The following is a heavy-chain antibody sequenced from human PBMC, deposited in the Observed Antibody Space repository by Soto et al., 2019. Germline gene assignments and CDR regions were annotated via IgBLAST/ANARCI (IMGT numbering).Heavy chain of an antibody. D-gene: IGHD4-17*01. CDR3: AKDYGGKDGDY. CDR2: IIPILGIA. CDR1: GGTFSSYT. J-gene: IGHJ4*02. Sequence: QVQLGQSGAEVKKPGSSVKVSCKASGGTFSSYTISWVRQAPGQGLEWMGRIIPILGIANYAQKFQGRVTITADKSTSTAYMELSSLRSEDTAVYYCAKDYGGKDGDYWGQGTLVTVSS. V-gene: IGHV1-69*08.